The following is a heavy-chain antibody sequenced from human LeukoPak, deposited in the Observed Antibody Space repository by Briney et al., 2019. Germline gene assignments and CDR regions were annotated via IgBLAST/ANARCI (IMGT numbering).Heavy chain of an antibody. J-gene: IGHJ4*02. CDR1: GFTFSSYA. CDR2: ISYDGSNK. D-gene: IGHD3-16*01. V-gene: IGHV3-30-3*01. CDR3: ARARPYDYVWGSYSY. Sequence: PGRSLRLSCAASGFTFSSYAMHWVRQAPGKGLEWVAVISYDGSNKYYADSVKGRFTISRDNPKNTLYLQMNSLRAEDTAVYYCARARPYDYVWGSYSYWGQGTLVTVPS.